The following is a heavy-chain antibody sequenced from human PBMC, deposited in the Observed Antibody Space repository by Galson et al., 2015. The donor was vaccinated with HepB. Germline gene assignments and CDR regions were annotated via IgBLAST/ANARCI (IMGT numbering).Heavy chain of an antibody. V-gene: IGHV3-53*01. CDR1: GFTVSSNY. CDR2: IYSGGST. D-gene: IGHD2-15*01. CDR3: ARGEYCSGGSCYSPNWFDP. Sequence: LRLSCAASGFTVSSNYMSWVRQAPGKGLEWVSVIYSGGSTYYADSVKGRFTISRDNSKNTLYLQMNSLRAEDTAVYYCARGEYCSGGSCYSPNWFDPWGQGTLVTVSS. J-gene: IGHJ5*02.